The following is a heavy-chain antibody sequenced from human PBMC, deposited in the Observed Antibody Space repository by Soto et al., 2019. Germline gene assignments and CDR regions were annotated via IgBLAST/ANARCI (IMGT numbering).Heavy chain of an antibody. CDR2: IYWDDEQ. CDR1: GFSLSTSGLG. J-gene: IGHJ4*02. V-gene: IGHV2-5*02. D-gene: IGHD2-15*01. CDR3: AHSPCSGGTCYLFDY. Sequence: QITLKESGPTLLKPTQTLTLTCTVSGFSLSTSGLGVGWIRQPPGKSLEWLALIYWDDEQRYNPSLQTRLTITKDDSRSQVVLTMTNLDPVDTAKYYCAHSPCSGGTCYLFDYWGQGALVTVSS.